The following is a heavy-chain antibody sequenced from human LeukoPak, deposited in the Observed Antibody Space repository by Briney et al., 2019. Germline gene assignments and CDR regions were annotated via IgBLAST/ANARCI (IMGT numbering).Heavy chain of an antibody. CDR1: GFTFSSYS. Sequence: GGSLRLSCAASGFTFSSYSMNWVRQAPGKGLEWVSYISSSSSTIYYADSVKGRFTISRDNAKNSLFLQMNSLRAEDTAVYYCARGDCSGGSCYLSLTTIDYWGQGTLVTVSS. J-gene: IGHJ4*02. CDR2: ISSSSSTI. CDR3: ARGDCSGGSCYLSLTTIDY. V-gene: IGHV3-48*01. D-gene: IGHD2-15*01.